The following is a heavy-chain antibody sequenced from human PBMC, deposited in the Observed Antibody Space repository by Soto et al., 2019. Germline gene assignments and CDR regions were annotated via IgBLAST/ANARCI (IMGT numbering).Heavy chain of an antibody. J-gene: IGHJ4*02. CDR1: GDSIRSSSY. Sequence: PSETLSLTCTVSGDSIRSSSYWGWIRQPPGKGLEWIGSIYYSGSIYYNPSLKSRVTISVDTSKNQFSLKLRSVTAADTAVYYCARHPMVRDFDWLLYYDSWGQGTLVTVSS. CDR3: ARHPMVRDFDWLLYYDS. V-gene: IGHV4-39*01. D-gene: IGHD3-9*01. CDR2: IYYSGSI.